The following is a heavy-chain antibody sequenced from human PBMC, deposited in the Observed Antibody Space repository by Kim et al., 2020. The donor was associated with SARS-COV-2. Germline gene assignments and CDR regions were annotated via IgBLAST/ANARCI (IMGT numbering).Heavy chain of an antibody. D-gene: IGHD3-10*01. Sequence: ADSVKGRFTISRDNSKNTLYLQMNSLRAEDTAVYYCAKATTMVRGVIIDYWGQGTLVTVSS. CDR3: AKATTMVRGVIIDY. J-gene: IGHJ4*02. V-gene: IGHV3-23*01.